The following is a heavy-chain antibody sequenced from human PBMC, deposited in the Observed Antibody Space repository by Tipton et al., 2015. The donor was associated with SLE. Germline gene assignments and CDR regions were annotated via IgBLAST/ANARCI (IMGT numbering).Heavy chain of an antibody. Sequence: SLRLSCAASGFTFNDYAMHWVRQAPGKGLEWVSGISWKSGSVGYVDSVKGRFTISRDNAKNSLFLQMSRLTADDTALYYCAKDHRARAAAGYWYAFDLWGQGTMVTVSS. CDR2: ISWKSGSV. V-gene: IGHV3-9*01. CDR3: AKDHRARAAAGYWYAFDL. J-gene: IGHJ3*01. CDR1: GFTFNDYA. D-gene: IGHD2-15*01.